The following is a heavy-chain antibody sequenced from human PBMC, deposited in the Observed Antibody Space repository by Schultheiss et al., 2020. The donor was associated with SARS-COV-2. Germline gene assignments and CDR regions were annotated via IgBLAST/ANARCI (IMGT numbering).Heavy chain of an antibody. D-gene: IGHD6-13*01. V-gene: IGHV3-48*01. CDR2: ISSSGSTI. J-gene: IGHJ4*02. Sequence: ESLKISCAASGFTFSSYGMHWVRQAPGKGLEWVSYISSSGSTIYYADSVKGRFTISRDNSKNTLYLQMNSLRAEDTAVYYCARDPLYSSSRAPFDYWGQGTLVTVSS. CDR3: ARDPLYSSSRAPFDY. CDR1: GFTFSSYG.